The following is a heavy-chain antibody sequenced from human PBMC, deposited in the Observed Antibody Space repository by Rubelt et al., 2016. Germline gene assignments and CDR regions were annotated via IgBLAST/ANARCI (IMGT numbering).Heavy chain of an antibody. J-gene: IGHJ4*02. CDR3: ARGTSGIYRP. D-gene: IGHD6-19*01. Sequence: STYYADSVKGRFTISRDNAKNSLYLQMNSLRAEDTAVYYCARGTSGIYRPWGQGTLVTVPS. V-gene: IGHV3-48*04. CDR2: ST.